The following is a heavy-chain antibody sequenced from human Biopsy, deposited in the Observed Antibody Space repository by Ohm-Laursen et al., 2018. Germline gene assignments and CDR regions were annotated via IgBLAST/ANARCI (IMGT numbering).Heavy chain of an antibody. V-gene: IGHV4-59*08. J-gene: IGHJ5*02. CDR2: VSYSGNA. CDR1: GGAITSYY. Sequence: SQTLSLTCTVSGGAITSYYWSWTRQPPGKGLEWIGYVSYSGNADYNPSLKSRVSISLDKSTNQLSLKLRSVTAADTAVYYCARHPTGFWFDPWGQGTLVIVSS. CDR3: ARHPTGFWFDP.